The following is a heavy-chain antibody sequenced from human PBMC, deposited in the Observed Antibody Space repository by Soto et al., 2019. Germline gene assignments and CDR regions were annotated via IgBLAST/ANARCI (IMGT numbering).Heavy chain of an antibody. CDR2: ISWNSGSI. D-gene: IGHD3-22*01. Sequence: GGSLRLSCAASGFTFGDYAMHWVRQAPGKGLEWVSGISWNSGSIGYADSVKGRFTITRDNAKNSLYLQMNTLIAEYTTVYYCTKSGSYYYYYMDVWGKGTTVTVSS. CDR1: GFTFGDYA. J-gene: IGHJ6*03. CDR3: TKSGSYYYYYMDV. V-gene: IGHV3-9*01.